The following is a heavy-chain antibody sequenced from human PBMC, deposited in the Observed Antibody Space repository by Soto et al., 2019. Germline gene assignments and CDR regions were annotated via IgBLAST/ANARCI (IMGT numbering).Heavy chain of an antibody. CDR3: VSFWIPDQHAGYLQF. Sequence: TGGSLRLSCAASGFTFNKYWMHWVRQAPGKGLVWVSRISSDGSDTIYAGSVRGRFAVSRDNAKNMLFLQINSLTADDTAIYYCVSFWIPDQHAGYLQFWCQGTLVTVS. D-gene: IGHD2-15*01. CDR2: ISSDGSDT. V-gene: IGHV3-74*01. J-gene: IGHJ4*02. CDR1: GFTFNKYW.